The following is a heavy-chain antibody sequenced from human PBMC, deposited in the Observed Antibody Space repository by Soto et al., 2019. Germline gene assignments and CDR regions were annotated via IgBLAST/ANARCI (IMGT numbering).Heavy chain of an antibody. CDR2: MNPNSGNT. D-gene: IGHD2-15*01. V-gene: IGHV1-8*01. CDR1: GYTFTSYD. Sequence: ASVKVSCKASGYTFTSYDINWVRQATGQGLEWMGWMNPNSGNTGYAQKFRGRVTMTRNTFISTAYMELSSLRSEDTAVYYCGSCFRGSGGSCPPDAFDIWGQGTMVTVSS. J-gene: IGHJ3*02. CDR3: GSCFRGSGGSCPPDAFDI.